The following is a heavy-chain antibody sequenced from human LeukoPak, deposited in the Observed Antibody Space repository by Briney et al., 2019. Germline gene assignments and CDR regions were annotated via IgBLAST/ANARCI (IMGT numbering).Heavy chain of an antibody. CDR1: GGSISGSSYY. D-gene: IGHD4-17*01. Sequence: PSETLSLTCTASGGSISGSSYYWTWIRQPPGQGLEWIGSIYYSGSTYYNPSLKSRVSISVDTSKNQFSLKLSSVTAADTAVYYCSRLTRLSMTAVTTGVFDIWGQGTMVSVSS. CDR3: SRLTRLSMTAVTTGVFDI. CDR2: IYYSGST. J-gene: IGHJ3*02. V-gene: IGHV4-39*01.